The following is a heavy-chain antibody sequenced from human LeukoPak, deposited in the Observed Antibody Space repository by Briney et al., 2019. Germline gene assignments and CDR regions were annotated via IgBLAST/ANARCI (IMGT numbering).Heavy chain of an antibody. D-gene: IGHD6-13*01. V-gene: IGHV1-69*13. Sequence: SVKVSCKASGGTFSSYAISWVRQAPGQGLEWMGGIIPIFGTANYAQKFQGRVTITADESTSTAYMELSSLRSEDTAVYYCASSGQGASGSSWYYFDYWGQGTLVTVSS. CDR2: IIPIFGTA. CDR3: ASSGQGASGSSWYYFDY. CDR1: GGTFSSYA. J-gene: IGHJ4*02.